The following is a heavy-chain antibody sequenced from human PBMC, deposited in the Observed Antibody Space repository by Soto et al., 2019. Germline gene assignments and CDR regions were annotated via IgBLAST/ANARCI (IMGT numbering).Heavy chain of an antibody. Sequence: RRLSCAASGFTFSDSAMHWVRQASGKGLEWVGRIRSKANSYATAYAAAVKGRFTISRDESRNTAYLQMNSLKTEDTAIYYCTRHQSGSYPPGDYWGQGTLVTVSS. D-gene: IGHD1-26*01. CDR2: IRSKANSYAT. J-gene: IGHJ4*02. CDR1: GFTFSDSA. CDR3: TRHQSGSYPPGDY. V-gene: IGHV3-73*01.